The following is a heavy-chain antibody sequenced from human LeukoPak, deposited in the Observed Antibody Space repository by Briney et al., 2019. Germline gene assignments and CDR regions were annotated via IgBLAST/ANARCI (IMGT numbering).Heavy chain of an antibody. CDR3: VRQRIRNGDTDY. J-gene: IGHJ4*02. D-gene: IGHD3-3*02. V-gene: IGHV5-51*01. Sequence: NHGESLKISCKGSGYSFTSYWIGWVRQMPGKGLEWMGVIYPGDSDIRYSPSFQGQVTISANKSISTAYLQWSSLKASDTAMFYCVRQRIRNGDTDYWGQGTLVTVSS. CDR2: IYPGDSDI. CDR1: GYSFTSYW.